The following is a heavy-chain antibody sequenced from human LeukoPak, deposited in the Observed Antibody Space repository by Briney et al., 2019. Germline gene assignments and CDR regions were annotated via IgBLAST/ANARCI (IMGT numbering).Heavy chain of an antibody. J-gene: IGHJ4*02. CDR1: GGSFSGYY. V-gene: IGHV4-34*01. Sequence: SETLSLTCAVYGGSFSGYYWSWIRQPPGKGLEWIGEINHSGSTNYNPSLKSRVTISVDTSKNQFSLELSSVTAADTAVYYCARGCAFDYWGQGTLVTVSS. CDR3: ARGCAFDY. CDR2: INHSGST.